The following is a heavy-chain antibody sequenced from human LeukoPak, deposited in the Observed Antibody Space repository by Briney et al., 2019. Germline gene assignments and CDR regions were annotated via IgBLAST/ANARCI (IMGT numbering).Heavy chain of an antibody. CDR1: GYIFTNYG. J-gene: IGHJ4*02. CDR2: INVYNGHT. V-gene: IGHV1-18*01. D-gene: IGHD3-10*01. CDR3: ARDSDHAPDY. Sequence: ASVRVSCKTSGYIFTNYGVSWVRQAPGQGLEWMGWINVYNGHTIYAQEFQGRATLTTDTSTSTAHMDLRSLRSDDTAVYYCARDSDHAPDYWGQGTLVTVSS.